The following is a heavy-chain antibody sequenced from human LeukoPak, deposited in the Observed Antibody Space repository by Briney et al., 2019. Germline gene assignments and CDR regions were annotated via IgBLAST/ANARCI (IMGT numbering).Heavy chain of an antibody. V-gene: IGHV3-48*01. D-gene: IGHD2-15*01. CDR2: ISSSSSTI. Sequence: GGSLRLSCAASGFTFSSYSTNWVRQAPGKGLEWVSYISSSSSTIYYADSVKGRFTISRDNAKNSLYLQMNSLRAEDTAVYYCARDPPKDIVVVVAATQGDYWGQGTLVTVSS. CDR3: ARDPPKDIVVVVAATQGDY. CDR1: GFTFSSYS. J-gene: IGHJ4*02.